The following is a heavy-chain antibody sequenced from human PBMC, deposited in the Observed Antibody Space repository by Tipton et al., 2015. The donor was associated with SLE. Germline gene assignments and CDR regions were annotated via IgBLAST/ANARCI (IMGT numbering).Heavy chain of an antibody. CDR2: IYYSGST. CDR3: ARQLSGNSFRYLDL. V-gene: IGHV4-59*07. Sequence: TLSLTCTVSGGSISSYYWSWIRQPPGKGLEWIGYIYYSGSTNYNPSLKSRVTISVDTSKNQFSLKLSSVTAADTAVYYCARQLSGNSFRYLDLWGRGTLVTVSS. CDR1: GGSISSYY. J-gene: IGHJ2*01. D-gene: IGHD4-23*01.